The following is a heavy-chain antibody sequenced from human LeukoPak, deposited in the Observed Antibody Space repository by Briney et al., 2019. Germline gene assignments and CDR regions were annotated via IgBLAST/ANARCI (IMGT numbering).Heavy chain of an antibody. CDR2: INNDGSST. Sequence: GGSLRLFCAASGFIFSDHWMHWVRQAPGKGLVWLSRINNDGSSTIYADSVKGRFTFSRDNAENTLFLEMSSLRVEDTAVYYCVRERNNFWSGHHSIFDSWGQGTLVTVSS. J-gene: IGHJ4*02. D-gene: IGHD3-3*01. CDR1: GFIFSDHW. V-gene: IGHV3-74*01. CDR3: VRERNNFWSGHHSIFDS.